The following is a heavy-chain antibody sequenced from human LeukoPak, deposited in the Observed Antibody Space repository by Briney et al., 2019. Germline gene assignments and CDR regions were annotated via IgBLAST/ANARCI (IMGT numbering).Heavy chain of an antibody. CDR1: GFTFSSYA. CDR2: ISGSGGST. J-gene: IGHJ4*02. CDR3: ARELDGSGSYYLDY. D-gene: IGHD3-10*01. Sequence: PGGSLRLSCAASGFTFSSYAMSWVRQAPGKGLEWVSAISGSGGSTYYADSVKGRFTISRDNSKNTLYLQMNSLRAEDTAVYYCARELDGSGSYYLDYWGQGTLVTVSS. V-gene: IGHV3-23*01.